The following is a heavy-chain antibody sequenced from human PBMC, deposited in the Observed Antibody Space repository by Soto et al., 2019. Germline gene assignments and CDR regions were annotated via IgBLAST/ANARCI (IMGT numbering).Heavy chain of an antibody. J-gene: IGHJ4*02. CDR3: ARVYSSLWYIDY. Sequence: GGSQRLSCAASGFTFSSYAMSWVRQAPGKGLEWVSAISSGGTNTYNAYSVKGRFTISRDNSKNPLFLQMDSLRGEDTAVYYCARVYSSLWYIDYWGQGTLVTVSS. V-gene: IGHV3-23*01. CDR2: ISSGGTNT. D-gene: IGHD6-13*01. CDR1: GFTFSSYA.